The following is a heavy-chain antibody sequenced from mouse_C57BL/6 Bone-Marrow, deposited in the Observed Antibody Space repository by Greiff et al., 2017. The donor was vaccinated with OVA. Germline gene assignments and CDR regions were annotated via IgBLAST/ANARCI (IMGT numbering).Heavy chain of an antibody. Sequence: QVQLQQSGPELVKPGASVKISCKASGYAFSSSWMNWVKQRPGKGLEWTGRIYPGDGDTNYNGKFKGKATLTADKSSSTAYMQLSSLTSEDSAVYFCARRDDYGGLDYWGQGTTLTVSS. D-gene: IGHD2-4*01. J-gene: IGHJ2*01. V-gene: IGHV1-82*01. CDR3: ARRDDYGGLDY. CDR1: GYAFSSSW. CDR2: IYPGDGDT.